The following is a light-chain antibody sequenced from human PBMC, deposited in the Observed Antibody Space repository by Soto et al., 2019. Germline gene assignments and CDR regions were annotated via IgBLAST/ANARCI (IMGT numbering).Light chain of an antibody. CDR1: QNLRSS. Sequence: VMTQSPATLSVSPGERATLSCRASQNLRSSLAWYQQKPGQAPRLLIYGASTRATGIPARFSGSGSGTEFTLTISSLQSEDFAVYFCQQYNIWPQTFGQGTTVDIK. CDR3: QQYNIWPQT. CDR2: GAS. V-gene: IGKV3-15*01. J-gene: IGKJ1*01.